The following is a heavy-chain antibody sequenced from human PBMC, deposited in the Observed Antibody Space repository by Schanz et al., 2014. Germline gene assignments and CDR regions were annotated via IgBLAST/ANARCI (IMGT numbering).Heavy chain of an antibody. J-gene: IGHJ6*03. D-gene: IGHD2-15*01. CDR1: GFTFSRYA. CDR3: ARDAVALVPEYFMDV. Sequence: EVQLVESGGALVQPGGSLRLSCAASGFTFSRYAMHWVRQAPGKGLEWVAAINGSGNATYYADSVKGRFTISRDNSMNTLHLQMDGLRVEDTAVYYCARDAVALVPEYFMDVWGKGTPXTVSS. CDR2: INGSGNAT. V-gene: IGHV3-23*04.